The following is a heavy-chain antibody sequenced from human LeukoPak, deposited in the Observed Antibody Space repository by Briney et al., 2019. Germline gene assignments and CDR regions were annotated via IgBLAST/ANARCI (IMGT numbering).Heavy chain of an antibody. CDR1: GISFTTYA. CDR2: ISGSGGST. J-gene: IGHJ4*02. V-gene: IGHV3-23*01. Sequence: GGFLRLSCAASGISFTTYAMSWVRQAPGWGLEWVSGISGSGGSTYYADSVRGRFTISRDNSKNTLYLQMNSLIAEDTAVCYCARDRYYADGGYYYVRLYYFDYWGQGTLVTVSS. D-gene: IGHD3-22*01. CDR3: ARDRYYADGGYYYVRLYYFDY.